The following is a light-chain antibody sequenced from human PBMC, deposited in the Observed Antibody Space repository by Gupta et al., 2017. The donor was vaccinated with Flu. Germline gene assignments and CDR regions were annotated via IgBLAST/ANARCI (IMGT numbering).Light chain of an antibody. CDR3: QHGSNSPYT. CDR1: QGISGSH. J-gene: IGKJ2*01. CDR2: GAS. V-gene: IGKV3-20*01. Sequence: EVVLTQSPGTLSLSPGESATLSCRASQGISGSHLTWYQQKSGQAPRLLIYGASRRATGIPDRFSGSGSGTEFTLTISRREPEDFAVYGCQHGSNSPYTFGLGTKLEIK.